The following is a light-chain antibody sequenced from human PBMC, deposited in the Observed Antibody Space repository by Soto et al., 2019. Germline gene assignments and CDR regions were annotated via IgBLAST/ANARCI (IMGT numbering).Light chain of an antibody. V-gene: IGKV3-20*01. CDR1: QSVSSN. J-gene: IGKJ1*01. CDR3: QQYGRSPT. Sequence: EIVMTQSPANLSVPPGESATLSCRASQSVSSNFAWYQQRPGQAPRLLVYGASRRATGIPDRFSGSGSGTDFPLTISRLEPEEFVVCYCQQYGRSPTVGQGTKVDIK. CDR2: GAS.